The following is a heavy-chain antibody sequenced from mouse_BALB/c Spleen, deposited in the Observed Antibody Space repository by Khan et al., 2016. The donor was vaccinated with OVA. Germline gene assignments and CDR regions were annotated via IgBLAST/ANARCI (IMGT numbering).Heavy chain of an antibody. CDR2: INPSTGYT. CDR1: GYTFTSYW. J-gene: IGHJ3*01. D-gene: IGHD1-1*01. Sequence: QVQLQQSGAELAKPGASVTMSCKASGYTFTSYWMHWVKQRPGQGLEWIGYINPSTGYTEYNQRFKDKATLTADKSSSTAYMQLSSLTSEESAVYYCANHGSSSAWLTYWGQGTLVTVSA. CDR3: ANHGSSSAWLTY. V-gene: IGHV1-7*01.